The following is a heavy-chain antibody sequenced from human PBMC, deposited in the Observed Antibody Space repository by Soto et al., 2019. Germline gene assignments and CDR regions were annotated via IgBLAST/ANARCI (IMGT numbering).Heavy chain of an antibody. CDR1: RGSINSYY. V-gene: IGHV4-59*01. CDR3: AGLHYNYGYIEY. J-gene: IGHJ4*02. CDR2: IYYTGST. D-gene: IGHD5-18*01. Sequence: SETLSLTCIVSRGSINSYYWSWVRQPPGKGLEWIGYIYYTGSTNYNPSLKSRVTISVDTSKNQFSLKLSSVIAADTAVYYCAGLHYNYGYIEYWGQGPLVTVSS.